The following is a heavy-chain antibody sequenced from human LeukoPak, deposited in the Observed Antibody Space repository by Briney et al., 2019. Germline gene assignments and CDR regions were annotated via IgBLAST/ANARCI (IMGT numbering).Heavy chain of an antibody. CDR1: GGSISSSDYY. Sequence: PSETLSLTCTASGGSISSSDYYWGWIRQPPGKGLEWIGSIYYSGSTYYNPSLKSRVTISVDTSKNHFSLRLSSVTAADTAMFYCARLTIAANAFDIWGQGTMVTVSS. V-gene: IGHV4-39*02. CDR3: ARLTIAANAFDI. D-gene: IGHD2-15*01. J-gene: IGHJ3*02. CDR2: IYYSGST.